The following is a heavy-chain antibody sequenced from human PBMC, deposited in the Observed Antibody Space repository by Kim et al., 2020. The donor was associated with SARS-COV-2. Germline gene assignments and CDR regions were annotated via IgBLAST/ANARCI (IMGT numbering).Heavy chain of an antibody. CDR3: ARLQCDWLLFSWFDP. CDR1: GGSISSSSYY. J-gene: IGHJ5*02. CDR2: IYYSGST. D-gene: IGHD3-9*01. V-gene: IGHV4-39*01. Sequence: SETLSLTCTVSGGSISSSSYYWGWIRQPPGKGLEWIGSIYYSGSTYYNPSLKSRVTISVDTSKNQFSLKLSPVTAADTAVYYCARLQCDWLLFSWFDPWGQGTLVSVSS.